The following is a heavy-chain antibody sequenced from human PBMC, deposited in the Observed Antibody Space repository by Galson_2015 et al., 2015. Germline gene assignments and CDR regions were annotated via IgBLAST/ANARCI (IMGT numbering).Heavy chain of an antibody. CDR2: INQDGSDT. CDR1: GFTFSNYW. D-gene: IGHD2-21*01. CDR3: ARGGDGECNY. V-gene: IGHV3-7*03. Sequence: SLRLSCAAPGFTFSNYWMTWVRQAPGKGLEWVANINQDGSDTNYVDSMKGRFTISRDNAKNSLYLQINSLRVEDTALYYCARGGDGECNYWGQGTLVTVSS. J-gene: IGHJ4*02.